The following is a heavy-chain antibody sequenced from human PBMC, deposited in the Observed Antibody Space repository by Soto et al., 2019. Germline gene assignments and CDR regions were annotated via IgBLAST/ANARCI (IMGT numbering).Heavy chain of an antibody. V-gene: IGHV3-11*06. CDR3: ARNDSSGYLDS. D-gene: IGHD3-22*01. CDR1: GFTFSDYY. J-gene: IGHJ4*02. Sequence: PGGSLRLSCAASGFTFSDYYMSWIRQAPGKGLEWLSYISSSATYAIYADSVKGRFTLSRDNAKNSLYLQMNSPRAEDTAVYYCARNDSSGYLDSWGQGTLVTVSS. CDR2: ISSSATYA.